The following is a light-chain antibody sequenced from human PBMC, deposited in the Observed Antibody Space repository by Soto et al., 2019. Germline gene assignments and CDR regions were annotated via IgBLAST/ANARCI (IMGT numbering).Light chain of an antibody. Sequence: EIVMTQSPATLSVSPGERATLSCRASQSVSANLARYQQKPGQAPRLLIYGASTRATGIPGRFSGSGSGTEFTLTISSLQSEDFAVYYCQQYSKWPQTFGQGTKVEIK. J-gene: IGKJ1*01. CDR2: GAS. CDR3: QQYSKWPQT. CDR1: QSVSAN. V-gene: IGKV3-15*01.